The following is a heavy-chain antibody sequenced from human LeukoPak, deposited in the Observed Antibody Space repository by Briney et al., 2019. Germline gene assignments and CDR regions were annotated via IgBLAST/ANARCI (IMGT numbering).Heavy chain of an antibody. D-gene: IGHD1-26*01. J-gene: IGHJ5*02. CDR1: GYTFTGYY. CDR2: INPNSGGT. CDR3: ARDFVEGATRWFDP. Sequence: ASVKVSCKASGYTFTGYYMHWVRQAPGQGLEWMEWINPNSGGTNSAQKFQGRVTMTRDTSISTAYMELSRLRSDDTAAYYCARDFVEGATRWFDPWGQGTLVTVSS. V-gene: IGHV1-2*02.